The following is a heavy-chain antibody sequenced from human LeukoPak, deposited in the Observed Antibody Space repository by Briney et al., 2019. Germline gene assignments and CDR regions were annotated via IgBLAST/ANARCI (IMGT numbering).Heavy chain of an antibody. CDR1: GFTFSSYE. CDR3: ASCSGGSCYYYYMDV. CDR2: ISSSGSTI. Sequence: GGSLRLSCAASGFTFSSYEMNRVRQAPGKGLEWVSYISSSGSTIYYADSVKGRFTISRDNAKNSLYLQMNSLRAEDTAVYYCASCSGGSCYYYYMDVWGKGTTVTVSS. J-gene: IGHJ6*03. D-gene: IGHD2-15*01. V-gene: IGHV3-48*03.